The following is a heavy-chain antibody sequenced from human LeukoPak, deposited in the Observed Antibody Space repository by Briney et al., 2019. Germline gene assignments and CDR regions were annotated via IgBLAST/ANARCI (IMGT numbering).Heavy chain of an antibody. CDR1: GFTFSCYS. Sequence: GGSPRLSCAASGFTFSCYSMNWVRQAPGKGLEWVSSISSSSSYIYYADSVKGRFTISRDNAKNSLYLQMNSLRAEDTAVYYCARAGSIAAAADYWGQGTLVTVSS. CDR3: ARAGSIAAAADY. CDR2: ISSSSSYI. V-gene: IGHV3-21*01. D-gene: IGHD6-13*01. J-gene: IGHJ4*02.